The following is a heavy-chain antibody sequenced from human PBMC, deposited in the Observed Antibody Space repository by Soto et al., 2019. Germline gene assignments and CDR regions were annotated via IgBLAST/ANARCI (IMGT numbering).Heavy chain of an antibody. CDR3: ARRSLVRGIIPYYFDS. V-gene: IGHV4-39*01. CDR2: IYYSGSA. D-gene: IGHD3-10*01. Sequence: QLQLQESGPGLVKPSETLSLTCTVSGGSINNSSFYWGWVRQPPGKRLEWIGSIYYSGSAYYNPSLKSGLTIHVGTSKNQFSLNLSSVTAADTAVYFCARRSLVRGIIPYYFDSWGQGTLVTVSS. CDR1: GGSINNSSFY. J-gene: IGHJ4*02.